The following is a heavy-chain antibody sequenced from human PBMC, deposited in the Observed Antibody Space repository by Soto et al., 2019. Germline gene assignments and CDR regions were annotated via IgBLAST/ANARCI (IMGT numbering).Heavy chain of an antibody. CDR3: AREGLVLVPTTVNSDYYYYAMDV. CDR2: FIPKDGET. D-gene: IGHD4-17*01. V-gene: IGHV1-24*01. Sequence: ASVKVSCKVSGYTLTELSMHWVRQAPGKGLEWMGGFIPKDGETMYAQKFQGRVTITADASTSTVYMELRTLRPEDTAVYYCAREGLVLVPTTVNSDYYYYAMDVWGQGTTVTVSS. J-gene: IGHJ6*02. CDR1: GYTLTELS.